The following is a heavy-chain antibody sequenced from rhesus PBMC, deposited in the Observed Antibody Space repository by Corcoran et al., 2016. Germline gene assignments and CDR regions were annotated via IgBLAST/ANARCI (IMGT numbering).Heavy chain of an antibody. CDR1: GGSISSNY. V-gene: IGHV4S11*01. CDR3: ARHLDV. Sequence: QVQLQESGPGLVKPLETLSLTCAVSGGSISSNYWSWIRQAPGKGLEWIGYIYGSGSSTNDNPSLKSRVNLSVDTSKNQLALKLSSVTAADTAVYYCARHLDVWGRGVLVTVSS. J-gene: IGHJ5-2*02. CDR2: IYGSGSST.